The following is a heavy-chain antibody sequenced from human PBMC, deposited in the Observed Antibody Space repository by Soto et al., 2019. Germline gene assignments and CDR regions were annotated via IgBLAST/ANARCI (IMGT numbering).Heavy chain of an antibody. CDR3: ARERSRYDRSGYYRPDY. CDR1: GDTFSTYS. V-gene: IGHV1-69*09. Sequence: QVQLVQSGDEVKKPGSSVKVSCKVSGDTFSTYSISWVRQAPGQGLEWLGGIIPILGIPSYAQRFQDRVTITADNSTSTAYMELGSLRSEDTDVYYCARERSRYDRSGYYRPDYWGQGTLVTVSS. CDR2: IIPILGIP. D-gene: IGHD3-22*01. J-gene: IGHJ4*02.